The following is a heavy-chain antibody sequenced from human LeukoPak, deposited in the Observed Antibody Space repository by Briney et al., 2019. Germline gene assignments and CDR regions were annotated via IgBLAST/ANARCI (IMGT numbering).Heavy chain of an antibody. Sequence: SETLSLTCTVSGDSITSGSYYWAWIRQPPGKGLEWIGYIYYSGSTNYNPSLKSRVTISVDTSKNQFSLKLSSVTAADTAVYYCARVRGSSWSYYYYYGMDVWGQGTTVTVSS. CDR2: IYYSGST. V-gene: IGHV4-61*01. CDR1: GDSITSGSYY. D-gene: IGHD6-13*01. J-gene: IGHJ6*02. CDR3: ARVRGSSWSYYYYYGMDV.